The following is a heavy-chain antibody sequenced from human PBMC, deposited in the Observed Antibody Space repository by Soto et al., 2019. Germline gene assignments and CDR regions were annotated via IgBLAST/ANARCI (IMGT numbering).Heavy chain of an antibody. CDR2: INHSGST. J-gene: IGHJ2*01. CDR3: AGPAYWYFDL. V-gene: IGHV4-34*01. Sequence: SETLSLTCAVYGGSFSGYYWSWIRRPPGKGLEWIGEINHSGSTNYNPSLKSRVTISVDTSKNQFSLKLSSVTAADTAVYYCAGPAYWYFDLWGRGTLVTVSS. CDR1: GGSFSGYY.